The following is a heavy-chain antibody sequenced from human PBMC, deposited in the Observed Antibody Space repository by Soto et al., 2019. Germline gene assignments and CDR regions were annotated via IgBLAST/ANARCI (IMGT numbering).Heavy chain of an antibody. J-gene: IGHJ3*01. CDR2: IYSGGTT. CDR1: GFDVSSNY. CDR3: AGRTYG. V-gene: IGHV3-53*04. D-gene: IGHD4-17*01. Sequence: EVQLVESGGGLVQPGGSLRLSCAASGFDVSSNYMSWVRQAPGKGLEWVSLIYSGGTTYYADSVKGRFTISRHSSKNTLYLQRNSLGVGDMAVYYCAGRTYGWGQGTMVTVSA.